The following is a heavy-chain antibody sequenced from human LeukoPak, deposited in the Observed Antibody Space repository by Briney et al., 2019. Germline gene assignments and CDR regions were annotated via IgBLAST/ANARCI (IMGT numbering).Heavy chain of an antibody. V-gene: IGHV3-21*01. D-gene: IGHD1-14*01. J-gene: IGHJ4*02. CDR2: IGPTGTDR. CDR3: ATETIGRHYDY. Sequence: GGSLRLSCTASGFTFSSCGFNWVRQAPGKGLEWVSSIGPTGTDRYYADSVRGRFTISRDNAKNSMYLQMDSLRDEDTAVYYCATETIGRHYDYWGQGTLLAVSS. CDR1: GFTFSSCG.